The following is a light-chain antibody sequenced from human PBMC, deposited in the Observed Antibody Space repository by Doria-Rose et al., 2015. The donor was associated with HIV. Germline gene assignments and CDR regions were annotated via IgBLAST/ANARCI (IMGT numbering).Light chain of an antibody. Sequence: DIVLTQSPCTMSLTPGKRATLSCRASLSFSSSYLAWYQQQHGQAPSLLIYAGCTRATGIPDRFTARGSGTDFTLTINRLEPEDCALYYCHQYGTSWTFGQGTKVEI. J-gene: IGKJ1*01. V-gene: IGKV3-20*01. CDR3: HQYGTSWT. CDR2: AGC. CDR1: LSFSSSY.